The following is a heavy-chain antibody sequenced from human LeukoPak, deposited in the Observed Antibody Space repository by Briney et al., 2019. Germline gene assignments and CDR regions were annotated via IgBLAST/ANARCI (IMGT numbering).Heavy chain of an antibody. D-gene: IGHD2-2*01. CDR1: GGTFSSYA. CDR2: IIPIFGTA. V-gene: IGHV1-69*13. J-gene: IGHJ4*02. CDR3: ASARYCSSTSCYFDY. Sequence: GASVNLSCKASGGTFSSYAISWVRQAPGQGLEWMGGIIPIFGTANYAQKFQGRVTITADESTSTAYMELSSLRSEDTAVYYCASARYCSSTSCYFDYWGQGTLVTVSS.